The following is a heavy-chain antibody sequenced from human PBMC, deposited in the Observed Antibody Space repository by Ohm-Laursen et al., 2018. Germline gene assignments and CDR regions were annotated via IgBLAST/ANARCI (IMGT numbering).Heavy chain of an antibody. Sequence: SDTLSLTCTVLGYSISSGYYWGWIRQSPGKGLEWIGSVYHAGNTHYNPSLKSRVSISLDTSKDQFSLKLSSVTAADTAVYYCARSRRQYGDLTDAFDVWGQGTSVTVSS. CDR2: VYHAGNT. CDR3: ARSRRQYGDLTDAFDV. D-gene: IGHD4-17*01. V-gene: IGHV4-38-2*02. J-gene: IGHJ3*01. CDR1: GYSISSGYY.